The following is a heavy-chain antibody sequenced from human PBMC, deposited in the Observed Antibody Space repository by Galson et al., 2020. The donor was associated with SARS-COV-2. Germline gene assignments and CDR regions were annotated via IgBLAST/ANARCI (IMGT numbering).Heavy chain of an antibody. D-gene: IGHD6-13*01. V-gene: IGHV3-33*01. CDR3: ARGRYSSSWHPKGNWFDP. Sequence: GGSLRLSCAASGFTFSSYGMHWVRQAPGKGLEWVAVIWYDGSNKYYADSVKGRFTISRDNSKNTLYLQMNSLRAEDTAVYYCARGRYSSSWHPKGNWFDPWGQGTLVTVSS. J-gene: IGHJ5*02. CDR1: GFTFSSYG. CDR2: IWYDGSNK.